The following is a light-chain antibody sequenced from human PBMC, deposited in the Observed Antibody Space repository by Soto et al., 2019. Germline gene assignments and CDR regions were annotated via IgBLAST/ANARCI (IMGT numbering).Light chain of an antibody. CDR1: QDISNF. CDR3: QQYYSYPFT. J-gene: IGKJ3*01. CDR2: SAN. V-gene: IGKV1-17*03. Sequence: DIQMTQSPSDMSASVGDRVTITCRASQDISNFLVWFQQRPGKVPKRLMYSANRLESGVPSRFSGSGSGTDFTLTISCLQSEDFATYYCQQYYSYPFTFGPGTKVDIK.